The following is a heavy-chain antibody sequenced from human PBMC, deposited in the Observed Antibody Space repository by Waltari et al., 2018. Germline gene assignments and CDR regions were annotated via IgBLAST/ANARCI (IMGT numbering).Heavy chain of an antibody. D-gene: IGHD3-3*01. V-gene: IGHV4-39*02. CDR2: IYYSGST. Sequence: QLQLQESGPGLVKPSETLSLICTFSGGSISSSSFHWDWIRQPPGKGLEWIGNIYYSGSTSYNPSLKSRVTISVDTSKNHLLLKLTSVSAADSSVYYCARRFGNAFDIWGQGIMVTVSS. J-gene: IGHJ3*02. CDR3: ARRFGNAFDI. CDR1: GGSISSSSFH.